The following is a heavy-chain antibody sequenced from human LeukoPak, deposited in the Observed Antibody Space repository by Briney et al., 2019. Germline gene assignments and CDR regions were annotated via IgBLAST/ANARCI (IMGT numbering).Heavy chain of an antibody. CDR3: AMSVGHYYFDY. CDR2: INPNSGGT. CDR1: GYTFICYH. J-gene: IGHJ4*02. Sequence: ASVKVSCKASGYTFICYHMHWVRQAPGQGFEWMGWINPNSGGTDYAQKFQGGVTTTRDTSINTAYMEVSRLTSDDTAVYYCAMSVGHYYFDYWGQGTLVTVSS. V-gene: IGHV1-2*02. D-gene: IGHD5/OR15-5a*01.